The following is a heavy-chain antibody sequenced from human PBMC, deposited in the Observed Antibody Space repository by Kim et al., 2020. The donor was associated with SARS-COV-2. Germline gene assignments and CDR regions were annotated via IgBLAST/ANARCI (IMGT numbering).Heavy chain of an antibody. CDR1: GFTFSSYA. Sequence: GGSLRLSCAASGFTFSSYAMSWVRQAPGKGLEWVSVIYSGGSSTYYADSVKGRFTISRDNSKNTLYLQMNSLRAEDTAVYYCAKSVLRYFDWSLAPFRTGYYYYGMDVWGQGTTVTVSS. CDR2: IYSGGSST. J-gene: IGHJ6*02. D-gene: IGHD3-9*01. V-gene: IGHV3-23*03. CDR3: AKSVLRYFDWSLAPFRTGYYYYGMDV.